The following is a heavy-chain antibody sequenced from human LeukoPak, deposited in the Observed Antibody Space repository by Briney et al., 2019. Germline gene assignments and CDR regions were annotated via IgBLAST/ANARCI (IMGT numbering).Heavy chain of an antibody. CDR3: ARESPLGYCSGGSCSQYYFDY. Sequence: SETLSLTCTVSGGSISSGGYYWSWIRQHPGKGLEWIGYIYYSGSTYYNPSLKSRVTISVDTSKNQFSLKLSPVTAADTAVYYCARESPLGYCSGGSCSQYYFDYWGQGTLVTVSS. V-gene: IGHV4-31*03. D-gene: IGHD2-15*01. CDR1: GGSISSGGYY. CDR2: IYYSGST. J-gene: IGHJ4*02.